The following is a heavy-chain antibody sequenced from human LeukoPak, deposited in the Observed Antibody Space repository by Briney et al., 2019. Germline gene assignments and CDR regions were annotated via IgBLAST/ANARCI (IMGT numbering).Heavy chain of an antibody. D-gene: IGHD3-22*01. J-gene: IGHJ4*02. Sequence: PGGSLRLSCAASGLTFSSYAMSWVRQAPGKGLEWVSAISGSGGSTYYADSVKGRFTISRDNSKNTLYLQMNSLRAEDTAVYYCAKDDTMIVVVIISFVYWGQGTLVTVSS. V-gene: IGHV3-23*01. CDR3: AKDDTMIVVVIISFVY. CDR1: GLTFSSYA. CDR2: ISGSGGST.